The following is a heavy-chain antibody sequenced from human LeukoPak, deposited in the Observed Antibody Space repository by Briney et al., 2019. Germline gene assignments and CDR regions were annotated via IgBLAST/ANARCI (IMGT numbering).Heavy chain of an antibody. J-gene: IGHJ4*02. Sequence: SETLSLTCAVYGGSFSGYYRSWIRQPPGKGLEWIGEINHSGSTNYNPSLKSRVTISVDTSKNQFSLKLSSVTAADTAVYYCASKYYDFWSGYQRGYFDYWGQGTLVTVSS. CDR3: ASKYYDFWSGYQRGYFDY. CDR1: GGSFSGYY. D-gene: IGHD3-3*01. CDR2: INHSGST. V-gene: IGHV4-34*01.